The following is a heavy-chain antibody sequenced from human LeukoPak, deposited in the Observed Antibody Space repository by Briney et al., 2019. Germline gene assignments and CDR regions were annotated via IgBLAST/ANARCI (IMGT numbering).Heavy chain of an antibody. CDR3: AKDVSPLGWYLDS. J-gene: IGHJ4*02. CDR2: ITARGSST. D-gene: IGHD2-15*01. V-gene: IGHV3-23*01. Sequence: GGSLSLSCAASGFTFSSYAMTWVRQAPGKGLDWVATITARGSSTFHADSVKGRLTISRANSTNTLYLLVNSLRAEATAIYYCAKDVSPLGWYLDSWGQGVPVTVSS. CDR1: GFTFSSYA.